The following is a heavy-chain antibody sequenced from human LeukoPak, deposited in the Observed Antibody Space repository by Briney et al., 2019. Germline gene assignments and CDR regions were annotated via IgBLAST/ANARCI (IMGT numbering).Heavy chain of an antibody. CDR1: GFTFSSYT. Sequence: PGGSLRLSCAASGFTFSSYTMNWVRQAPGKGLEWVSSISSSSSYIYYADSVKGRFTISRDNAKNSLYLQMNSLRAEDTAVYYCARDPGSASFPPLTQDYWGQGTLVTVSS. CDR3: ARDPGSASFPPLTQDY. V-gene: IGHV3-21*01. J-gene: IGHJ4*02. CDR2: ISSSSSYI. D-gene: IGHD1-14*01.